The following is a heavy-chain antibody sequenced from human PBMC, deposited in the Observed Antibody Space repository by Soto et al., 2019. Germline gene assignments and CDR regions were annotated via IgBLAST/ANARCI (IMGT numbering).Heavy chain of an antibody. J-gene: IGHJ4*02. D-gene: IGHD3-10*01. CDR2: IYYSGST. CDR1: GGSISSSSYY. Sequence: SETLSLTCTVSGGSISSSSYYWGWIRQPPGKGLEWIGSIYYSGSTYYNPSLKSRVTISVDTSKNQFSLKLSSVTAADTAVFYFARMRTYYYGSGSYALFDYWGQGTLVTVSS. V-gene: IGHV4-39*01. CDR3: ARMRTYYYGSGSYALFDY.